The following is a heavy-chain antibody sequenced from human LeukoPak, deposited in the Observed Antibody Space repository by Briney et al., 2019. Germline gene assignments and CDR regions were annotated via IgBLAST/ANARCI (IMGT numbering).Heavy chain of an antibody. D-gene: IGHD1-26*01. Sequence: PGGSLRLSCAASRFTVSSNYMSWVRQAPGKGLEWVSYISSSGSTIYYADSVKGRFTISRDNAKNSLYLQMNSLRAEDTAVYYCAGDPSGSYIWFDPWGQGTLVTVSS. J-gene: IGHJ5*02. CDR1: RFTVSSNY. CDR3: AGDPSGSYIWFDP. CDR2: ISSSGSTI. V-gene: IGHV3-11*01.